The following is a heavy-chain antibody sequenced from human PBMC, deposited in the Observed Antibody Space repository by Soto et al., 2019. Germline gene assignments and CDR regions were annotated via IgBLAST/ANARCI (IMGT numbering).Heavy chain of an antibody. CDR2: ISISGATS. V-gene: IGHV3-11*01. J-gene: IGHJ4*02. CDR1: GFTLSDYY. Sequence: QVQLVESGGGLVKPGGSLRLSCAASGFTLSDYYMSLIRQAPGKGLEWVSYISISGATSHYADSVRGRFTISRDNAKKSLSLQMDSLRAEDTAVYYCARLRRGTNWYLDNWGQGTLVTVSS. D-gene: IGHD7-27*01. CDR3: ARLRRGTNWYLDN.